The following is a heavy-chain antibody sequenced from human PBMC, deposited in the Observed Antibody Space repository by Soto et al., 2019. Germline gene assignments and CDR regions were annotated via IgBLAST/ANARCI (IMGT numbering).Heavy chain of an antibody. V-gene: IGHV3-7*01. CDR1: GFTFSSYW. J-gene: IGHJ4*02. CDR2: IRQDGSEQ. CDR3: ARIGRSEPVDF. D-gene: IGHD6-25*01. Sequence: GGSLRLSCAASGFTFSSYWMSWVRQTPGKGLEWVANIRQDGSEQQYVDSVKGRFIISRDNAKNSLFLQMDSLRVADTAVYYCARIGRSEPVDFWGQGTLVTVSS.